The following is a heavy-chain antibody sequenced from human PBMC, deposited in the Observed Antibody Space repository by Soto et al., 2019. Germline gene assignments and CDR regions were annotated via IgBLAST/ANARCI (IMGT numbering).Heavy chain of an antibody. V-gene: IGHV5-10-1*01. J-gene: IGHJ4*02. CDR2: IDPSDSNI. CDR1: GYRFTSYW. Sequence: PGESLKISCKGFGYRFTSYWITWVRQRPGRGLEWMGTIDPSDSNIDYNPSFQGHVSISADRSISTSYLQWNSLRASDTAIYYCAITRDGYNFFDSWGQGTPVTVSS. D-gene: IGHD1-1*01. CDR3: AITRDGYNFFDS.